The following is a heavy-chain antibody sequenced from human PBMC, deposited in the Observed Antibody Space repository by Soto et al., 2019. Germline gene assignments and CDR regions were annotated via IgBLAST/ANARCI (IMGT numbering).Heavy chain of an antibody. D-gene: IGHD6-19*01. Sequence: GASVKVSCKASGYTFTSYDISCVRHAPGQGVEWMGWISAYNGNTNYAQKLQGRVTMTTDTSTSTAYMELRSLRSDDTAVHYCARAASGIAVAGEIDYWGQGTLVTVSS. J-gene: IGHJ4*02. V-gene: IGHV1-18*01. CDR2: ISAYNGNT. CDR3: ARAASGIAVAGEIDY. CDR1: GYTFTSYD.